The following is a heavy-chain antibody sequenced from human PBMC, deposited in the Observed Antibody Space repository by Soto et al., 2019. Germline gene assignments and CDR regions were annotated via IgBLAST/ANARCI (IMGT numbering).Heavy chain of an antibody. D-gene: IGHD4-17*01. J-gene: IGHJ3*02. CDR3: ARPKDYGDFLHAFDI. CDR2: IFYTGST. V-gene: IGHV4-30-4*01. CDR1: GGSISSGYYY. Sequence: QVQLQESGPGLVKPSQTLSLTCTVSGGSISSGYYYWSWIRQPPGKRLEWIGYIFYTGSTYYNPSFKSRVSISVDTSKNQFSLKLRSVTAADTAVYYCARPKDYGDFLHAFDIWGQGTMVTVSS.